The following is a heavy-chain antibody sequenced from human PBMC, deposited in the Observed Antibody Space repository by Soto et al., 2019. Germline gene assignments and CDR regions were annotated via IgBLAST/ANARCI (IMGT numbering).Heavy chain of an antibody. J-gene: IGHJ5*02. CDR2: IYYSGST. CDR1: GGSISSSSYY. D-gene: IGHD3-10*01. V-gene: IGHV4-39*01. CDR3: ARHYYGSGDNWFDP. Sequence: SETLSLTCTVSGGSISSSSYYWGWIRQPPGKGLEWIGSIYYSGSTYYNPSLKSRVTISVDTSKNQFSLKLSSVTAADTAVYYCARHYYGSGDNWFDPWGQGTLVTVSS.